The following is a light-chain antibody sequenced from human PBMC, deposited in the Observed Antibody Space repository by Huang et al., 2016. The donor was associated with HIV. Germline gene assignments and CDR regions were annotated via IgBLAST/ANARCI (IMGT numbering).Light chain of an antibody. CDR1: QSLVHSDGNTY. V-gene: IGKV2-30*02. J-gene: IGKJ4*01. CDR2: KIS. CDR3: MQGSHWPLS. Sequence: VELTQSPLSLPATLGQPASISCRSSQSLVHSDGNTYLNWFHQRPGQSPRRLIYKISSREAGVPDRVSGSGSGTGFTLEISRVEAEDVGVYYCMQGSHWPLSFGGGTKVEIK.